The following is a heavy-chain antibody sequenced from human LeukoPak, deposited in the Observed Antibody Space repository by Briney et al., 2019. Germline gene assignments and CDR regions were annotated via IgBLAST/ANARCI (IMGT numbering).Heavy chain of an antibody. CDR1: GYSFTGHY. Sequence: ASVKVSCKASGYSFTGHYMHWVRQAPGQGLEWMGWINPKSGGTNYAQKFQGRVTMTRDTSISTAYLQWSSLKASDTAMYYCARIALAAPGGYYDYWGQGTLVTVSS. D-gene: IGHD6-19*01. J-gene: IGHJ4*02. V-gene: IGHV1-2*02. CDR2: INPKSGGT. CDR3: ARIALAAPGGYYDY.